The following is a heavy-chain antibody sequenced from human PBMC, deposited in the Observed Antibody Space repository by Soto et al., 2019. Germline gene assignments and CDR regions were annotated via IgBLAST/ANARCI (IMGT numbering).Heavy chain of an antibody. V-gene: IGHV1-69*14. J-gene: IGHJ4*02. CDR3: ARDLGSGYDPGDY. CDR2: IIPIFGTT. CDR1: GDIFSGYS. Sequence: QVQLVQSGAEVKKPGSSVKVSCKTSGDIFSGYSISWVRQAPGQGLQWMGGIIPIFGTTNCEQRFHGTVTITADKSTSTVYMELYSLKSEDTAVYYCARDLGSGYDPGDYWGQGTLVTVSS. D-gene: IGHD5-12*01.